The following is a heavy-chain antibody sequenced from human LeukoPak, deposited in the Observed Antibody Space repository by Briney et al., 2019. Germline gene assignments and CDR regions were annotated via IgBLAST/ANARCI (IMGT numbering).Heavy chain of an antibody. D-gene: IGHD3-10*01. CDR1: GFSVGTKY. Sequence: PGGSLTLSCEASGFSVGTKYMNWVRQAPGKGLEWVSILYSGADTYSADSVKGRFTISRDSSKNTLFLHMNSLRADDTAIYYCARVGDHYHWYFDLWGRGTRVSVSS. J-gene: IGHJ2*01. CDR3: ARVGDHYHWYFDL. CDR2: LYSGADT. V-gene: IGHV3-53*01.